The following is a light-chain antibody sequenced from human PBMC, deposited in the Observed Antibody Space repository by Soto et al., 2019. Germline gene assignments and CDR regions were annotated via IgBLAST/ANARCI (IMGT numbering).Light chain of an antibody. CDR3: QQYNNWRKT. V-gene: IGKV3-15*01. CDR2: RAS. Sequence: IALTQSPATVSLSPGDRATLSCWASQNIYSNLGWYQQRNGKPPRLIIYRASARPTGIPARFSGIWSGTEFTLPLSRLQSEDFAVYYCQQYNNWRKTFGQGTKV. CDR1: QNIYSN. J-gene: IGKJ1*01.